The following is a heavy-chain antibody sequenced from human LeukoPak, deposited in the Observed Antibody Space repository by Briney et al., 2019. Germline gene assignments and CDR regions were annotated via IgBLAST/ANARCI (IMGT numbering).Heavy chain of an antibody. D-gene: IGHD3-3*01. Sequence: PSETLSLTCTVSGSSISSSSYYWGWIRQPPGKGLEWIGTIYYSGSTYYNPSLKSRVTISVDTSKNQFSLKLSSVTAADTAVYYCTCGYYSRGDYWGQGTLVTVSS. CDR2: IYYSGST. CDR1: GSSISSSSYY. J-gene: IGHJ4*02. V-gene: IGHV4-39*01. CDR3: TCGYYSRGDY.